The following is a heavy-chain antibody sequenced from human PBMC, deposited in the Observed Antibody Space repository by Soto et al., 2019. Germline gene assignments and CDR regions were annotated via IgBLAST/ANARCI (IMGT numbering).Heavy chain of an antibody. CDR1: GSTFTSYA. J-gene: IGHJ5*02. Sequence: ASVKVSCKASGSTFTSYAMHWVRQAPGQRLEWMGWINAGNGNTKYSQKFQGRVTITRDTSASTAYMELSSLRSEDTAVYYCARGITIFGVIESWFDPWGQGTLVTVSS. D-gene: IGHD3-3*01. CDR2: INAGNGNT. CDR3: ARGITIFGVIESWFDP. V-gene: IGHV1-3*01.